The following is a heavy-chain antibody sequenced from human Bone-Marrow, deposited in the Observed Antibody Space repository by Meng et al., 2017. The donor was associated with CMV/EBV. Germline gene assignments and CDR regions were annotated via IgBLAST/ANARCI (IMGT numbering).Heavy chain of an antibody. CDR2: IYYSGST. D-gene: IGHD1-7*01. Sequence: SETLSLTCTVSGGSISSYYWSWIRQPPGKGLEWIGYIYYSGSTNYNPSLKSRVTISVDTSKNQFSLKLSSVTAADTAVYYCARKGLELRGRLWYFDLWGRGTLVTVSS. J-gene: IGHJ2*01. CDR1: GGSISSYY. CDR3: ARKGLELRGRLWYFDL. V-gene: IGHV4-59*01.